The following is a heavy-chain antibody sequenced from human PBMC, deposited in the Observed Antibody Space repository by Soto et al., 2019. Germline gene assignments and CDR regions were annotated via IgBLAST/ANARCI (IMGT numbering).Heavy chain of an antibody. CDR2: IYPGDSDT. CDR3: ARQMFSRSWYDVGYYGMKF. Sequence: GESLKISCKGSGYSFTSYWIGWVRQMPGKGLEWMGIIYPGDSDTRYSPSFQGQVTISADKSISIAYLQWSSLKASDAAMYYCARQMFSRSWYDVGYYGMKFWRKGNTVTV. V-gene: IGHV5-51*01. J-gene: IGHJ6*01. CDR1: GYSFTSYW. D-gene: IGHD6-13*01.